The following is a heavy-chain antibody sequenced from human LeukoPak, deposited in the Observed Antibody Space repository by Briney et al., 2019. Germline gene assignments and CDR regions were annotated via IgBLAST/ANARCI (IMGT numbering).Heavy chain of an antibody. Sequence: SQTLSLTCTVSGDSISSGDYFWSWIRQPPGKGLEWLGYISYSGSTYSNPSVESRPIMSLDTSKNQFSLRLSSVTAADTAVYYCARGIYVRGVIKWFDPWGQGTLVSVSS. CDR2: ISYSGST. V-gene: IGHV4-30-4*01. D-gene: IGHD3-10*01. J-gene: IGHJ5*02. CDR3: ARGIYVRGVIKWFDP. CDR1: GDSISSGDYF.